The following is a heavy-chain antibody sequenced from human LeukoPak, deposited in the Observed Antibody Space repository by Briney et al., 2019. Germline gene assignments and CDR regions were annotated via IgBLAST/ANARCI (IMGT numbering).Heavy chain of an antibody. V-gene: IGHV4-34*01. Sequence: PSETLSLTCSVYGGSFSGYYWSWIRHPPGKGLEWIGEINHSGSTNNNPSLKSRVTISVDTSKNQFSLKLSSVTAADTAVYYRARRQLVTGSDWFDPWGQGTLVTVSS. J-gene: IGHJ5*02. CDR2: INHSGST. CDR3: ARRQLVTGSDWFDP. CDR1: GGSFSGYY. D-gene: IGHD1-14*01.